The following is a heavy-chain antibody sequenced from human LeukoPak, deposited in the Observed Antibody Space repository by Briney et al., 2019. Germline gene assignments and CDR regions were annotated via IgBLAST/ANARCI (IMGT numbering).Heavy chain of an antibody. CDR3: AKDPREGWLQSPY. Sequence: GGSLRLSCAASGFTFSSYGMSWVRQAPGKGLEWVSGISDSGGSTYYADSVKGRFTISRDSSKNTLYLQMNSLTAEDTAVYYCAKDPREGWLQSPYWGQGTLVTVSS. CDR1: GFTFSSYG. CDR2: ISDSGGST. D-gene: IGHD5-24*01. J-gene: IGHJ4*02. V-gene: IGHV3-23*01.